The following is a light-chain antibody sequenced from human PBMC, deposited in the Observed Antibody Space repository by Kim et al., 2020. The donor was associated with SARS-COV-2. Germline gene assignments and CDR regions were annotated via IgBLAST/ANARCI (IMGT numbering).Light chain of an antibody. J-gene: IGKJ1*01. V-gene: IGKV3-20*01. Sequence: EIVLTQSPGTLSVSPGERATLSCRASQSVSAGYLAWYQQKPGQAPRLLIYGASSRAAGIPDRFTGGGSGTDFTLTISRLEPEDFAMYHCQQYVISPWTFGQGTKVGIK. CDR2: GAS. CDR3: QQYVISPWT. CDR1: QSVSAGY.